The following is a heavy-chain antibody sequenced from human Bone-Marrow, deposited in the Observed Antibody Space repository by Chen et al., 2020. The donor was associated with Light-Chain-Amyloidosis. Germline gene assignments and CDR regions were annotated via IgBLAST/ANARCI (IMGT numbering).Heavy chain of an antibody. D-gene: IGHD3-10*01. CDR1: GFNFSSFG. CDR2: VSGSTVST. CDR3: TRKGGYFDF. V-gene: IGHV3-23*04. J-gene: IGHJ4*02. Sequence: EVQLVESGGGLVQPGGSLRLSCATSGFNFSSFGMSWVRQAPGKGLEWVSTVSGSTVSTYYAGAVKGRVIISSDNSKSTLYLQMNSLRAGDTAVYFCTRKGGYFDFWGQGSLVTVSS.